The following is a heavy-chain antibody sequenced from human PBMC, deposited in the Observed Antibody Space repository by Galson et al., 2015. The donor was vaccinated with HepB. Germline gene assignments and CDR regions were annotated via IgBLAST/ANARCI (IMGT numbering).Heavy chain of an antibody. CDR3: ARTTWRDKNWPIFDS. J-gene: IGHJ4*02. D-gene: IGHD1-1*01. V-gene: IGHV3-23*01. CDR1: GFTFSRNA. Sequence: SLRLSCAASGFTFSRNAMSWVRQAPGKGLEWVSSLPGSSDITNIADSAKGRFSISRDNSKNTLYLQMDSLRVEDTAFYYCARTTWRDKNWPIFDSWGQGTLVTVSS. CDR2: LPGSSDIT.